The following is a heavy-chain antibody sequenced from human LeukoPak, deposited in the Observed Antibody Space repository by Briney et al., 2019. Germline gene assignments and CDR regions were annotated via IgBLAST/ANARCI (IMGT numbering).Heavy chain of an antibody. CDR1: GGSLTSDY. V-gene: IGHV4-59*01. D-gene: IGHD5-24*01. CDR2: FFYSGST. CDR3: VRESAITDIVT. Sequence: PSETLSLTCTVSGGSLTSDYWCWIRQSPGKRLEWIGFFFYSGSTDYNPSLKSRVSISVDTSGNQFSLRLSSVTAADTALYYCVRESAITDIVTWGQGTLV. J-gene: IGHJ5*02.